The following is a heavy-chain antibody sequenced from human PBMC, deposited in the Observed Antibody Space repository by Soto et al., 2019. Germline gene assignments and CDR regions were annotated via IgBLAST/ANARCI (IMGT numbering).Heavy chain of an antibody. J-gene: IGHJ4*02. CDR1: GFTFSNFG. Sequence: EVQLVESGGGLVQPGGSLRLACEASGFTFSNFGINWVRQAPGKGLECVSHISSSSTTIYYAESVKGRFTISRDNAKNSLYLQMSSLRGEDTAVYYCATSFITTIGTTAWGQGTLVTVSS. V-gene: IGHV3-48*01. D-gene: IGHD1-1*01. CDR2: ISSSSTTI. CDR3: ATSFITTIGTTA.